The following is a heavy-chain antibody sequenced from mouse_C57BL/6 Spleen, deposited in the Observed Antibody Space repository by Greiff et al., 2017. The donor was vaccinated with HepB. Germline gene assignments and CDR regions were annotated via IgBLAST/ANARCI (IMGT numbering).Heavy chain of an antibody. CDR1: GFSLTSYG. D-gene: IGHD2-5*01. Sequence: QVQLKESGPGLVQPSQSLSITCTVSGFSLTSYGVHWVRQSPGKGLEWLGVIWSGGSTDYNAAFISRLSISKDNSKSQVFFKMNSLQADDTAIYYCARSAYYSNYDAMDYWGQGTSVTVSS. CDR2: IWSGGST. V-gene: IGHV2-2*01. J-gene: IGHJ4*01. CDR3: ARSAYYSNYDAMDY.